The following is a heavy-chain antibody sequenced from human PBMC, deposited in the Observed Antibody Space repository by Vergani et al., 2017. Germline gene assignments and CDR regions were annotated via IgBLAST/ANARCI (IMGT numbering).Heavy chain of an antibody. Sequence: VQLVETGGGLIQPGGSLRLSCAASGFTFSSYAMNWVRQAPGKGLEWVSSISSSSSYIYYADSVKGRFTISRDNAKNSLYLQMNSLRAEDTAVYYCARDAEYSSSSENWFDPWGQGTLVTVSS. V-gene: IGHV3-21*01. J-gene: IGHJ5*02. CDR3: ARDAEYSSSSENWFDP. D-gene: IGHD6-6*01. CDR1: GFTFSSYA. CDR2: ISSSSSYI.